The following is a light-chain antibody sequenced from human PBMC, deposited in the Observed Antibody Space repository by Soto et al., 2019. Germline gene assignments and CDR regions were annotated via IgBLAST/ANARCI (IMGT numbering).Light chain of an antibody. CDR2: DTS. CDR3: QQYNNWPTWT. J-gene: IGKJ1*01. V-gene: IGKV3-15*01. CDR1: QSVTNN. Sequence: EIVLTQSPGTLSLSPGERATLSCRASQSVTNNQLAWFRQKPCQTPRLLIYDTSTRATGIPARFSGSGSGTEFTLTISSLQSEDFAVYYGQQYNNWPTWTFGQGTKLDIK.